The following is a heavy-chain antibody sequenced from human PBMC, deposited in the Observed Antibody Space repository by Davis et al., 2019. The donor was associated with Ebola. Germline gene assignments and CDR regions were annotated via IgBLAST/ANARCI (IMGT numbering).Heavy chain of an antibody. V-gene: IGHV3-23*01. D-gene: IGHD3-3*01. J-gene: IGHJ3*02. CDR1: GFTFSSYW. CDR2: ISGSGGST. Sequence: GESLKISCAASGFTFSSYWMSWVRQAPGKGLEWVSAISGSGGSTYYADSVKGRFTISRDNSKNTLYLQMNSLRAEDTAVYYCAKEGGVLRFLERLLGAFDIWGQGTMVTVSS. CDR3: AKEGGVLRFLERLLGAFDI.